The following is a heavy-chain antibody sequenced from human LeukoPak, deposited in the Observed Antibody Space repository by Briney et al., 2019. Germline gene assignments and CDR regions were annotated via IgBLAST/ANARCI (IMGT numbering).Heavy chain of an antibody. J-gene: IGHJ4*02. CDR3: GRSVVRGLITGVFDN. Sequence: SETLSLTCTVSGGSISSSSYYWGWIRQPPGKGLEWIGSIYYSGSTYYNPSLKSRVTISVDTSKNQFSLILSSVTAADTAVYYCGRSVVRGLITGVFDNWGQGALVTVSS. CDR1: GGSISSSSYY. CDR2: IYYSGST. V-gene: IGHV4-39*07. D-gene: IGHD3-10*01.